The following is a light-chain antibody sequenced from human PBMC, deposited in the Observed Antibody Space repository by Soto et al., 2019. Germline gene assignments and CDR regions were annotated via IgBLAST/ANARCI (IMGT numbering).Light chain of an antibody. Sequence: QTVVTQEPSFSVSPGGTVTLTCGLSSGSVSTSYYPSWFQQTPGQAPRTLVYSTNTRSSGVPDRFSGSILGNKAALTITGAQTDDESDYYCVLYMGGGMVFGEGTKLTVL. V-gene: IGLV8-61*01. CDR1: SGSVSTSYY. J-gene: IGLJ2*01. CDR3: VLYMGGGMV. CDR2: STN.